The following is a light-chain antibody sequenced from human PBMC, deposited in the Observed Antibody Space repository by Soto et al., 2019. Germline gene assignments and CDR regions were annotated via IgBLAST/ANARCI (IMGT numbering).Light chain of an antibody. CDR2: RNN. J-gene: IGLJ3*02. Sequence: QTVVTQPPSASGTPGQGVTISCSGSTSNIGSNYVYWYQQLPGTAPKLLIYRNNQRPSGVPDRFSGSKSGTSASLAISGLRSDDEADYFCATWDDSLSAGVFGGGTKLTVL. CDR1: TSNIGSNY. CDR3: ATWDDSLSAGV. V-gene: IGLV1-47*01.